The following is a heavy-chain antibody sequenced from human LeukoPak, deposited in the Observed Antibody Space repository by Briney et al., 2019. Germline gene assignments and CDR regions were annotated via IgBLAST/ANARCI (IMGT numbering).Heavy chain of an antibody. CDR2: ISASGLST. CDR3: ARDSGNYLDAFDI. V-gene: IGHV3-23*01. Sequence: GGTLRLSCAASGFTFSTYGMSWVRQAPGKGLEWVSAISASGLSTYYADSVKGRFTISRDNSKNSLYLQMNSLRAEDTAVYYCARDSGNYLDAFDIWGQGTMVTVSS. J-gene: IGHJ3*02. CDR1: GFTFSTYG. D-gene: IGHD1-7*01.